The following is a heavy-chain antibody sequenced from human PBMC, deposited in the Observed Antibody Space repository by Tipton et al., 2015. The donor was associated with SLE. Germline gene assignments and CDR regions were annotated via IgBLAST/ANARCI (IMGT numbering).Heavy chain of an antibody. Sequence: TLSLTCIVYDESFSGYYWGWIRQPPGKGLEWIGSIYHSGSTYYNPSLKSRVTISVDTSKNQFSLKLSSVTAADTAVYYCARDVPQAVAGGMDVWGQGTTVTVSS. CDR3: ARDVPQAVAGGMDV. J-gene: IGHJ6*02. CDR1: DESFSGYY. D-gene: IGHD6-19*01. CDR2: IYHSGST. V-gene: IGHV4-38-2*02.